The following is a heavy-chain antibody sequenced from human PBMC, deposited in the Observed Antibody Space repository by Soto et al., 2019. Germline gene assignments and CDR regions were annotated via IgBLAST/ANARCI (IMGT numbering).Heavy chain of an antibody. Sequence: EVQLLESGGGLVQSGGSLRLSCAASGFTFSSYWMFWVRQAPGKGLVWVSRISIDGRSTNYADSVKGRFTISRDNPKNTLYRQMNRLRAEDTAEYYCARAPYLQWYGMEVWGQGTTVTVSS. J-gene: IGHJ6*02. CDR2: ISIDGRST. D-gene: IGHD6-19*01. CDR1: GFTFSSYW. V-gene: IGHV3-74*01. CDR3: ARAPYLQWYGMEV.